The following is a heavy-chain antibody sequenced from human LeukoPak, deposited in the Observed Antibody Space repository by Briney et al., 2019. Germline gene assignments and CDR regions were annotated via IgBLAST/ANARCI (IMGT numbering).Heavy chain of an antibody. V-gene: IGHV4-59*01. CDR1: GGSISSYF. J-gene: IGHJ6*03. Sequence: SETLSLTCTVSGGSISSYFWSWIRQPPGKGLEWIGYIYYSGRNNYNPSLKSRVTISVDTSKNQFSLRLSSVTAADTAVYYCARAGRGYNYGFVPSELDYYFYYLDVRGKGTTVTVSS. CDR3: ARAGRGYNYGFVPSELDYYFYYLDV. CDR2: IYYSGRN. D-gene: IGHD5-18*01.